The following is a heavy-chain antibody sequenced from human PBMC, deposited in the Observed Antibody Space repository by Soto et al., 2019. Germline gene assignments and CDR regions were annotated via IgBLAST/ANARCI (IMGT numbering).Heavy chain of an antibody. CDR3: AKDLAYYDFWSGLDV. Sequence: SGGSLRLSCAASGFTFSSYGMHWVRQAPGKGLEWVAVISYDGSNKYYADSVKGRFTISRDNSKSTLYLQMNSLRAEDTAVYYCAKDLAYYDFWSGLDVWVQGTTVTVSS. D-gene: IGHD3-3*01. CDR1: GFTFSSYG. CDR2: ISYDGSNK. V-gene: IGHV3-30*18. J-gene: IGHJ6*02.